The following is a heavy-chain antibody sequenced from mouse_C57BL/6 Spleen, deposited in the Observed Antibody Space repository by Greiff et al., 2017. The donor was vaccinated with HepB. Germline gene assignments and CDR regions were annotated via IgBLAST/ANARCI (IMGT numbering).Heavy chain of an antibody. D-gene: IGHD3-2*01. CDR3: ARRGRQLHAMDY. CDR1: GYSITSGYY. J-gene: IGHJ4*01. V-gene: IGHV3-6*01. Sequence: DVKLQESGPGLVKPSQSLSLTCSVTGYSITSGYYWNWIRQFPGNKLEWMGYISYDGSNNYNPSLKNRISITRDTSKNQFFLKLNSVTTEDTATYYCARRGRQLHAMDYWGQGTSVTVSS. CDR2: ISYDGSN.